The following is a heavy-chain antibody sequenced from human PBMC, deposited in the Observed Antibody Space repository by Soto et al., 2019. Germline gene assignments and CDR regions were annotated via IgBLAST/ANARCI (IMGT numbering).Heavy chain of an antibody. CDR2: INSGGST. D-gene: IGHD2-8*02. J-gene: IGHJ4*02. CDR1: GGSITSSDSY. V-gene: IGHV4-30-4*01. Sequence: SETLSLTCTVSGGSITSSDSYWSWIRQPPGKGLEWIGYINSGGSTYYNPSLKSRVTISVDRSKNQFSLKLTSVTAADTAVYYCARDKITGLFDYWGQGTLVTVSS. CDR3: ARDKITGLFDY.